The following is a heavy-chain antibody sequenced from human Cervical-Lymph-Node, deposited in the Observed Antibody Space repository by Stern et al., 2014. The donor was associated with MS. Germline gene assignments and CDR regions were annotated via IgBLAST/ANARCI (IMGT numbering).Heavy chain of an antibody. CDR2: ISAYDGNK. J-gene: IGHJ6*02. Sequence: VQLVESGGEVKKPGASVKVSCKASGYTFTNYGISWVRQAPGQGLEWMGWISAYDGNKQYAQRLQDRVTLPTDTLTTTAYMELRNLRSDDTAVYFCAVGIPALKPSYYGMDFWGQGTSVTVS. CDR1: GYTFTNYG. D-gene: IGHD2-2*01. CDR3: AVGIPALKPSYYGMDF. V-gene: IGHV1-18*01.